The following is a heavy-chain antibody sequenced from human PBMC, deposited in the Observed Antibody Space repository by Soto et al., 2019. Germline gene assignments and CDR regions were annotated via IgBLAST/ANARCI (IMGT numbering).Heavy chain of an antibody. J-gene: IGHJ6*02. CDR3: ARDPGIVVVPAATQGGSYYYYYGMDV. V-gene: IGHV1-18*01. CDR1: GYTFTSYG. CDR2: ISAYNGNT. D-gene: IGHD2-2*01. Sequence: ASVKVSCKASGYTFTSYGISWVRQAPGQGLEWTGWISAYNGNTNYAQKLQGRVTMTTDTSTSTAYMELRSLRSDDTAVYYCARDPGIVVVPAATQGGSYYYYYGMDVWGQRTTVTVSS.